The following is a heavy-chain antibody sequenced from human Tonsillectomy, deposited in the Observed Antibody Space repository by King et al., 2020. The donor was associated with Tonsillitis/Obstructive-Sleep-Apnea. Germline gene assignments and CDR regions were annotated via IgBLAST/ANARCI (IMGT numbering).Heavy chain of an antibody. CDR1: GGSISSSSYY. CDR3: ASGVLRGYSYGYGY. D-gene: IGHD5-18*01. V-gene: IGHV4-39*01. CDR2: IYYSGGT. Sequence: LQLQESGPGLVKPSETLSLTCTVSGGSISSSSYYWGWIRQPPGKGLEWIGIIYYSGGTYYNPSLKSRVTISVDTSKNQFSLKLSSVTAADTAVYYCASGVLRGYSYGYGYWGQGTLVTVSS. J-gene: IGHJ4*02.